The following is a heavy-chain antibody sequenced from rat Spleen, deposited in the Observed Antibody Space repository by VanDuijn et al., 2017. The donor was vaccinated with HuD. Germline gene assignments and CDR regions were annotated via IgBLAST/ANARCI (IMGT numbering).Heavy chain of an antibody. CDR3: TRVGRPGYKPLDY. V-gene: IGHV5-20*01. CDR1: GFTFSDYY. Sequence: EVQLVESGGGLVQPGRSLKLSCAASGFTFSDYYMAWVRQAPTKGLEWVASISYDGGSTYYRDSVKGRFTISRDNAKSSLYLQKDRLRSEDTATYYCTRVGRPGYKPLDYWGQGVMVTVSS. D-gene: IGHD1-4*01. CDR2: ISYDGGST. J-gene: IGHJ2*01.